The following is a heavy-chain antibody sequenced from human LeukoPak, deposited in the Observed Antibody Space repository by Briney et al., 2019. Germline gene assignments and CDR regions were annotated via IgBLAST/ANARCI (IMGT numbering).Heavy chain of an antibody. J-gene: IGHJ4*02. Sequence: GGSLRPSCAASGFTFSSYSMNWVRQAPGERLEWVSSISSSSSYIYYADSVKGRFTISRDNAKNSLYLQMNSLRAEDTAVYYCARAGSKLHWGQGTLVTVSS. D-gene: IGHD1-1*01. CDR2: ISSSSSYI. CDR1: GFTFSSYS. V-gene: IGHV3-21*01. CDR3: ARAGSKLH.